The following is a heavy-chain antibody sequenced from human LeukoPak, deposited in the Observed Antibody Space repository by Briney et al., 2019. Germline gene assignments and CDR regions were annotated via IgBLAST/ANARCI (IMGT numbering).Heavy chain of an antibody. Sequence: GGSLRLSCAASGFTFDDYAMHWVRQAPGKGLEWVSGISWNSGSIGYADSVKGRFTISRDNAKNSLYLQMNSLRAEDTALYYCAKDITYYYDSSGYGYWGQGTLSPSPQ. CDR3: AKDITYYYDSSGYGY. CDR2: ISWNSGSI. J-gene: IGHJ4*02. D-gene: IGHD3-22*01. CDR1: GFTFDDYA. V-gene: IGHV3-9*01.